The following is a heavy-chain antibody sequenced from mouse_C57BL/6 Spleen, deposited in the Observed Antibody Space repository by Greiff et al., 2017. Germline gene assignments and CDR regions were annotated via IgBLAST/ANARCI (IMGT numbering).Heavy chain of an antibody. J-gene: IGHJ2*01. D-gene: IGHD2-3*01. V-gene: IGHV2-9-1*01. CDR3: ARNLAWKDGYYGVDY. Sequence: VKLMESGPGLVAPSQSLSITCTVSGFSLTSYAISWVRQPPGKGLEWLGVIWTGGGTNYNSALKSRLSISKDNSKSQVFLKMNSLQTDDTARYYCARNLAWKDGYYGVDYWGQGTTLTVSS. CDR2: IWTGGGT. CDR1: GFSLTSYA.